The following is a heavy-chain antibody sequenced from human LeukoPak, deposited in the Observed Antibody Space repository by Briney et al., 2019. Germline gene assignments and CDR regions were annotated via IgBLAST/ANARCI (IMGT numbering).Heavy chain of an antibody. J-gene: IGHJ4*02. D-gene: IGHD3-22*01. CDR2: ISGSGAST. V-gene: IGHV3-23*01. CDR1: GFTLSSYA. CDR3: AKHRGIVVINYFDY. Sequence: PGGYLRLSCAASGFTLSSYAMSWVRQAPGKGLEWDSGISGSGASTYYADSVKGRFTISRDISKNTLYLQMNCLKAEDTAVYYCAKHRGIVVINYFDYWGQGTLVTVSS.